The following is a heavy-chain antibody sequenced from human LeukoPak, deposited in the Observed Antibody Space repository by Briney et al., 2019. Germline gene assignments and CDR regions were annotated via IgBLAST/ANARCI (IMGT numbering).Heavy chain of an antibody. V-gene: IGHV3-53*01. CDR1: GFTVSSNY. J-gene: IGHJ6*02. CDR3: AREKNYYYGMDV. Sequence: QPGRSLRLSCAASGFTVSSNYMSWVRQAPGKGLEWVSVIYSGGSTYYADSVKGRFTISRDNSKNTLYLQMNSLRAEDTAVYYCAREKNYYYGMDVWGQGTTVTVSS. CDR2: IYSGGST.